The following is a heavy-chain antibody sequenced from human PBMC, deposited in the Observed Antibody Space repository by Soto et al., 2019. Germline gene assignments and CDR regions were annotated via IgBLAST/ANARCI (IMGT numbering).Heavy chain of an antibody. J-gene: IGHJ4*02. CDR2: ISYDGSNK. D-gene: IGHD2-8*01. CDR1: GFTFSSYA. V-gene: IGHV3-30-3*01. CDR3: ARDSTQKDIVLMVYAPDY. Sequence: QVQLVESGGGVVQPGRSLRLSCAASGFTFSSYAMHWVRQAPGKGLEWVAVISYDGSNKYYADSVKGRFTISRDNSKNTLYLQMNSLRAEDTAMYYCARDSTQKDIVLMVYAPDYWGQGTLVTVSS.